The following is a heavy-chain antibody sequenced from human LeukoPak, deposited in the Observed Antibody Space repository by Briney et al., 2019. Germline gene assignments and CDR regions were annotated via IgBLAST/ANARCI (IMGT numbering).Heavy chain of an antibody. D-gene: IGHD3-10*01. V-gene: IGHV1-69*04. CDR3: ARSLRGKSGGSGSFKDY. CDR2: IIPILGIA. Sequence: SVKVSCKASGGTFSSYANSWVRQAPGQGLEWMGRIIPILGIANYAQKFQGRVTITADKSTSTAYMELSSLRSEDTAVYYCARSLRGKSGGSGSFKDYWGQGTLVTVSS. J-gene: IGHJ4*02. CDR1: GGTFSSYA.